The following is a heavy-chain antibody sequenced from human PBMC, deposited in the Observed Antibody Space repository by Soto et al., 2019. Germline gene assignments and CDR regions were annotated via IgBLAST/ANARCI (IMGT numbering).Heavy chain of an antibody. CDR2: ISGSGVST. V-gene: IGHV3-23*01. CDR3: ARKERGGFDY. CDR1: GFTSNSFA. D-gene: IGHD1-26*01. J-gene: IGHJ4*02. Sequence: EVQLLESGGGLVQPGESLRLSCAASGFTSNSFAMSWVRQAPGKGLEWVSAISGSGVSTYHTDSVKGRFTISRDNSKNTLYMQMNSLRAEDTAVYFCARKERGGFDYWGQGVPVTVSS.